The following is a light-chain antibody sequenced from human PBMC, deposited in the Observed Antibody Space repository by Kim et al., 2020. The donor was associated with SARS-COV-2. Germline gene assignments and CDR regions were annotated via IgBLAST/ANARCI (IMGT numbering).Light chain of an antibody. Sequence: APRKTARVSCGGNGIGSKSVHWYQQKSGQAPVLVISYDSDRPSGIPERFSGSNSGNTATLTISRVEAGDEADYYCQVWDSSSDHRVFGGGTQLTVL. V-gene: IGLV3-21*04. J-gene: IGLJ3*02. CDR2: YDS. CDR3: QVWDSSSDHRV. CDR1: GIGSKS.